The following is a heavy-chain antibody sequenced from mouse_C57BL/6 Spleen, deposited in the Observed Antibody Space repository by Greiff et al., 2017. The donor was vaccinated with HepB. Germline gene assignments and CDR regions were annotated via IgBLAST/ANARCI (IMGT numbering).Heavy chain of an antibody. D-gene: IGHD2-5*01. CDR2: INPSTGGT. CDR1: GYSFTGYY. J-gene: IGHJ4*01. V-gene: IGHV1-42*01. Sequence: EVQLQESGPELVKPGASVKISCKASGYSFTGYYMNWVKQSPEKSLEWIGEINPSTGGTTYNQKFKAKATLTVDKSSSTAYMQLKSLTSEDSAVYYCARRDSKRYYAMDYWGQRTSVTVSS. CDR3: ARRDSKRYYAMDY.